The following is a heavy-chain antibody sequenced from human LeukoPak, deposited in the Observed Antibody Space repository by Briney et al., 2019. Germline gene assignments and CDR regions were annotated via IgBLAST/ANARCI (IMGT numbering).Heavy chain of an antibody. CDR2: TSYDESNR. Sequence: GGSLRLSCAASGFTFSAYAVHWVRQAPGKGLEWVALTSYDESNRRYADSVKGRYTISRDNSKNTLYLQMDSLRVEDTAVYYCARDLPPLDSWGQGTLVTVSS. CDR1: GFTFSAYA. V-gene: IGHV3-30-3*01. CDR3: ARDLPPLDS. J-gene: IGHJ4*02.